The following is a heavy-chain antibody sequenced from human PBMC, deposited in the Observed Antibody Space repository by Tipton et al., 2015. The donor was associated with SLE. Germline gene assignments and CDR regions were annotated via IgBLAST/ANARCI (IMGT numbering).Heavy chain of an antibody. CDR2: ISYDGSNK. CDR3: ARDSAFDI. Sequence: SLRLSCAASGFTFSSYGMHWVRQAPGKGLEWVAVISYDGSNKYYADSVKGRFTISRDNSKNTLYLQMNSLRAEDTAVYYCARDSAFDIWGQGTMVTVSS. CDR1: GFTFSSYG. V-gene: IGHV3-30*03. J-gene: IGHJ3*02.